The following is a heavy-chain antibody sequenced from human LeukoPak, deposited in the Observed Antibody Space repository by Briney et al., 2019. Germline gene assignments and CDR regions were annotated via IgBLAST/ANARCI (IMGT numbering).Heavy chain of an antibody. CDR1: GGSIISDTYY. CDR3: ARLCDDTTTFYPGDEAFDI. Sequence: PSETLSLTCTDSGGSIISDTYYWGWIRQTPGKGLEYVGTMIYSGRTYYNPSLKSRVTISVDTSKNHFSLKLRSVTAADTAVYFCARLCDDTTTFYPGDEAFDIWGQGTMVTVSS. J-gene: IGHJ3*02. CDR2: MIYSGRT. D-gene: IGHD2/OR15-2a*01. V-gene: IGHV4-39*02.